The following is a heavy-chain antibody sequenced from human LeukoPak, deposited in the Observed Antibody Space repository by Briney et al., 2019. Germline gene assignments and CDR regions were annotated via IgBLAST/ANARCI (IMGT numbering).Heavy chain of an antibody. CDR3: ARGERGSSYGALDH. J-gene: IGHJ4*02. Sequence: GGSLRLSCAASGFTFSSYWMHWVRQAPGKGLVWVSRINSDGKSTSYADSVKRRFTISRDNAKNTLYLQMNSLRAEDTAVYYCARGERGSSYGALDHWGQGALVTVSS. CDR2: INSDGKST. D-gene: IGHD5-18*01. V-gene: IGHV3-74*01. CDR1: GFTFSSYW.